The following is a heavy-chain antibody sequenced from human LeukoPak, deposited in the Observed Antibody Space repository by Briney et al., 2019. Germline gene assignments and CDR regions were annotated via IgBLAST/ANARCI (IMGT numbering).Heavy chain of an antibody. CDR3: TRPSSRFCSRTSCYWDS. V-gene: IGHV3-73*01. J-gene: IGHJ4*02. D-gene: IGHD2-2*01. CDR1: GFTFGGSG. Sequence: GGSLKLSCVTSGFTFGGSGMHWVRQASGKGLVWVGHIRNKANSYATAYAASVRDRFTTSRDDSKNTSFLQMNSLKTEDTAMYYCTRPSSRFCSRTSCYWDSWGQGTLVTVSS. CDR2: IRNKANSYAT.